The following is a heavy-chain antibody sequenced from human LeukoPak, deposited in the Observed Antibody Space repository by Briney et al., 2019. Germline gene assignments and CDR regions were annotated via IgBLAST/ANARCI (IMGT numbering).Heavy chain of an antibody. J-gene: IGHJ4*02. CDR3: ARLSETPAYYDTHVYYYVRY. V-gene: IGHV1-8*01. D-gene: IGHD3-22*01. CDR1: GYTFSSYD. Sequence: APVNVSCKASGYTFSSYDINWVPQAPGQGLEWMGWMNPTTGNTVYAQKSQGRLTMNRDTSINTAHMEISSLRSEDSAVYYCARLSETPAYYDTHVYYYVRYWGQGTLVTVSS. CDR2: MNPTTGNT.